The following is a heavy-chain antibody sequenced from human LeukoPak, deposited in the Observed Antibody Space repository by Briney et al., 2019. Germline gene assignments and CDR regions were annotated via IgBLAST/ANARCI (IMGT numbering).Heavy chain of an antibody. V-gene: IGHV3-53*01. D-gene: IGHD6-19*01. Sequence: GGSLRLSCAASGFTVSSNYMSWVRQAPGKGLEWVSVIYSGGSTYYADSVKGRFTISRDNSKNTLYLQMNSLRAEDTAVYYCACAVGYSSAPTDYWGQGTLVTVSS. CDR2: IYSGGST. J-gene: IGHJ4*02. CDR1: GFTVSSNY. CDR3: ACAVGYSSAPTDY.